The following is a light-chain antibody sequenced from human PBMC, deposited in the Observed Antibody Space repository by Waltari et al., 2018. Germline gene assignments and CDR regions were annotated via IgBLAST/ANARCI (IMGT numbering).Light chain of an antibody. CDR2: GAS. J-gene: IGKJ1*01. CDR1: QSVSSIY. V-gene: IGKV3-20*01. CDR3: QQFGNSQWT. Sequence: EIVLTQSPGTLSLSPGERATLSCRASQSVSSIYLAWYQPKPGQAPRLLIYGASGRATGIPDRFSGSGSGTDFTLTISRLEPEDFAVYYCQQFGNSQWTFGQGTKVEIK.